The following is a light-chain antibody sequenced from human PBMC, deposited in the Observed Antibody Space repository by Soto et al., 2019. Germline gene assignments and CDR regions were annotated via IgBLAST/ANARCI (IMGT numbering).Light chain of an antibody. CDR2: DAS. CDR3: QQYNSYPLT. J-gene: IGKJ4*01. CDR1: QSISSW. Sequence: DIQMTQSPSTLSASVGDRVTITCRASQSISSWLAWYQQKPGKAPKLLIYDASSLESGVPSRFSGSGSGTEFTLTISSMQTHDFANYYCQQYNSYPLTFGGGTKVDIK. V-gene: IGKV1-5*01.